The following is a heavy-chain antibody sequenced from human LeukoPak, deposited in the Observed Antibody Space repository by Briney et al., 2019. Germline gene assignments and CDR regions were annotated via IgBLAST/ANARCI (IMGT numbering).Heavy chain of an antibody. V-gene: IGHV3-30*18. CDR3: AKGSIDWYYFDY. Sequence: GGSLRLSCAASGFGFSTYDMHWVRQAPGKGLEWVAVISSDGSHKYWADSVKGRFTISRDNSKNTVYLQMNSLRAEDTAVYYCAKGSIDWYYFDYWGQGTLVTVSS. CDR2: ISSDGSHK. CDR1: GFGFSTYD. J-gene: IGHJ4*02. D-gene: IGHD3-9*01.